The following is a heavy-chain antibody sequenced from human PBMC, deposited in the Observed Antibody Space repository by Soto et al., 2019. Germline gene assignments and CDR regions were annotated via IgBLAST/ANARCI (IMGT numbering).Heavy chain of an antibody. J-gene: IGHJ4*02. V-gene: IGHV4-39*01. Sequence: PSETLSLTCTVSGGSISSSNYYWGWIRQPPGKGLEWIGSIHYSGGSYYNPSLKSRVTISVDTSKNQFSLNLTSVTAADTAVYYCARHFGHSVVSPFDYWGQGTLVTVSS. CDR1: GGSISSSNYY. CDR3: ARHFGHSVVSPFDY. CDR2: IHYSGGS. D-gene: IGHD2-15*01.